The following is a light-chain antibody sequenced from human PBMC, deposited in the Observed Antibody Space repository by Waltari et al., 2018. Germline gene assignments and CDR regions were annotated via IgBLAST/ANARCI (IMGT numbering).Light chain of an antibody. V-gene: IGKV3-11*01. Sequence: EILLTQSPAPLSLSPGETATLSCRASQGVSSYLPWYQQQPGQAPRLLIYDASNRATGIPARFSGSGSGTDFTLTISSLEPEDFAVYYWQQRSNWPRNTFGQGTRLEIK. CDR2: DAS. J-gene: IGKJ5*01. CDR1: QGVSSY. CDR3: QQRSNWPRNT.